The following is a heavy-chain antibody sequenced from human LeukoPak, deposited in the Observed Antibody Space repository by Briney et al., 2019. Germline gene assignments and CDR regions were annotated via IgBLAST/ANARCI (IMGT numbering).Heavy chain of an antibody. CDR2: IYYRRST. CDR1: GGSISSGTYY. D-gene: IGHD3-10*01. V-gene: IGHV4-39*01. CDR3: ARHADSGFGELAFDY. J-gene: IGHJ4*02. Sequence: PSETLSLTCTVSGGSISSGTYYCGWIRQPPGKGLEWIGSIYYRRSTYYNPSLKSRVTISVDTSKNQFSLELTSVTAADTAVYYCARHADSGFGELAFDYWGQGTLVTVCS.